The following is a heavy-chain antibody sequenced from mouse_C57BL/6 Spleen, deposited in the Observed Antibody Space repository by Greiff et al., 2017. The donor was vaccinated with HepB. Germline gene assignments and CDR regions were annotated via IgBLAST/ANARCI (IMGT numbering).Heavy chain of an antibody. Sequence: EVKLLESGPGLVKPSQSLSLTCSVTGYSITSGYYWNWIRQFPGNKLEWMGYISYDGSNNYNPSLKNRISITRDTSKNQFFLKLNSVTTEDTATYYCAYYYGSSVYYAMDYWGQGTSVTVSS. D-gene: IGHD1-1*01. J-gene: IGHJ4*01. CDR2: ISYDGSN. CDR3: AYYYGSSVYYAMDY. V-gene: IGHV3-6*01. CDR1: GYSITSGYY.